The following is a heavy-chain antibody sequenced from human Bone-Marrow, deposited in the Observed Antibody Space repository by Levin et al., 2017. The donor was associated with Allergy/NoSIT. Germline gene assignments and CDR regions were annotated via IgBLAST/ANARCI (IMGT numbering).Heavy chain of an antibody. CDR1: GFTFSNYA. V-gene: IGHV3-23*01. D-gene: IGHD3-3*02. J-gene: IGHJ6*02. Sequence: ETLSLTCAASGFTFSNYAMSWVRQAPGKGLEWVSAISGSGGSTDYADSVKGRFTISRDNSKNTLYLQMNSLRADDTAVYYCAKGFSLFGVVIPNPYYYGMDGWGQGTTVTVSS. CDR3: AKGFSLFGVVIPNPYYYGMDG. CDR2: ISGSGGST.